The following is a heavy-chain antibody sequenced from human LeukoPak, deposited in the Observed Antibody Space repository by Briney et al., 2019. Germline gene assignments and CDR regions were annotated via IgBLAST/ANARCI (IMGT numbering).Heavy chain of an antibody. CDR2: IRSEAYGGTT. CDR3: TRMATIEGFDY. J-gene: IGHJ4*02. V-gene: IGHV3-49*03. CDR1: GFTFGDYA. Sequence: PGGSLRLSCTASGFTFGDYAMSWFRQAPGKGLEWVGFIRSEAYGGTTEYAASVKGRFTISRDDSKSIAYLQMNSLKTEDTAVYYCTRMATIEGFDYWGQGTLVTVSS. D-gene: IGHD5-24*01.